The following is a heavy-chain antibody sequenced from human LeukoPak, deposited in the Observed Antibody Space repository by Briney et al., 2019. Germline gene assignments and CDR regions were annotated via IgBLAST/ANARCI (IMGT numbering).Heavy chain of an antibody. CDR1: RVALERFA. J-gene: IGHJ3*01. CDR3: AKGVGVQSLIVDALDV. Sequence: GGSLRLSCVASRVALERFATHWARQPPGKGLEWISGLTWNSARTLYADSVRGRFTISRDNAKNTLYLQVNSLTVEDTALYYCAKGVGVQSLIVDALDVWGRGTMVTVSS. V-gene: IGHV3-9*01. CDR2: LTWNSART. D-gene: IGHD1-26*01.